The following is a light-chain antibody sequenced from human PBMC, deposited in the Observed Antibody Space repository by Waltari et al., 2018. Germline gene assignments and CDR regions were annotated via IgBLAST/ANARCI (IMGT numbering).Light chain of an antibody. CDR1: QSVSNW. V-gene: IGKV1-5*03. J-gene: IGKJ1*01. CDR2: NAS. CDR3: QQYDNFSPWL. Sequence: DIQMTQSPSTLSASLGDRVTITCRATQSVSNWVAWYQQKPGKTPKVVIYNASTLANGVPSRFCGSGSGTEFTLTISSLQPDDFAIYYCQQYDNFSPWLFGQGTKVEIK.